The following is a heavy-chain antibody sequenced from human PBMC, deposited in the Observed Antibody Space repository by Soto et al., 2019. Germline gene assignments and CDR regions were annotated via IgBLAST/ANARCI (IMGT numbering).Heavy chain of an antibody. D-gene: IGHD5-12*01. CDR3: ASGVATPWGVGFDY. CDR1: GGSISSGDYY. Sequence: PSETLSLTCTVSGGSISSGDYYWSWIRQPPGKGLEWIGYIYYSGSTYYNPSLKSRVTISVDTSKNQFSLKLSSVTAADTAVYYCASGVATPWGVGFDYWGQGTLVTVSS. CDR2: IYYSGST. J-gene: IGHJ4*02. V-gene: IGHV4-30-4*01.